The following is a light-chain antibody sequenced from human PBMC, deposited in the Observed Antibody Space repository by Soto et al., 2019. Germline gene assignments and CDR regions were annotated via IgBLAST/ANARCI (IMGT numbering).Light chain of an antibody. Sequence: EIVLTQSPGTLSLSPGERATLSCRASQSISNYLAWYQQKPGQAPRLLIYGASSRATGIPDRFSGSGSGTAFTLTISRLEPEDFVVYYCQHWRTSPRTFGQGTKVEFK. CDR3: QHWRTSPRT. CDR2: GAS. V-gene: IGKV3-20*01. J-gene: IGKJ1*01. CDR1: QSISNY.